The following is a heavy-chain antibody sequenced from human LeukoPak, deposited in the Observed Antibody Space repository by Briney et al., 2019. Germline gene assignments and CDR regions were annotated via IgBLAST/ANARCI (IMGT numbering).Heavy chain of an antibody. D-gene: IGHD6-19*01. J-gene: IGHJ4*02. CDR3: VKPDSSGWLRYYFDY. CDR1: GFTFSNYA. Sequence: GGSLRLSCSASGFTFSNYAMHWVRQAPGKGPEYVSAISSDGGGAYYADSVKGRFTISRDNSKNTLYLQMSSLRAADTALYYCVKPDSSGWLRYYFDYWGQGTLVTVSS. CDR2: ISSDGGGA. V-gene: IGHV3-64D*06.